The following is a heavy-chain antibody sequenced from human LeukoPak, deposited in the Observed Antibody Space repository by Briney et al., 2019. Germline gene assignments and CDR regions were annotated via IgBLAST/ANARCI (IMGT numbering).Heavy chain of an antibody. V-gene: IGHV1-69*06. CDR1: GYTFTSYY. J-gene: IGHJ6*03. CDR3: ARSVAAAGTLDYYYMDV. D-gene: IGHD6-13*01. Sequence: SVKVSCKASGYTFTSYYMHWVRQAPGQGLEWMGGIIPIFGTANYAQKFQGRVTITADKSTSTAYMELSSLRSEDTAVYYCARSVAAAGTLDYYYMDVWGKGTTVAVSS. CDR2: IIPIFGTA.